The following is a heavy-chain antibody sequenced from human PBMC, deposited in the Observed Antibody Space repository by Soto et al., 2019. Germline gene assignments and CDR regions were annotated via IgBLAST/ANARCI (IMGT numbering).Heavy chain of an antibody. J-gene: IGHJ4*02. D-gene: IGHD4-17*01. CDR2: IYYSGST. V-gene: IGHV4-30-4*01. Sequence: PSETLSLTCTVSGGSLSSGYYYWGWIRQPPGKGLEWIGYIYYSGSTYYNPSLKSRVTISVDTSKNQFSLKLSSVTAADTAVYYCATRYGDYYRFDYWGQGTLVTVSS. CDR1: GGSLSSGYYY. CDR3: ATRYGDYYRFDY.